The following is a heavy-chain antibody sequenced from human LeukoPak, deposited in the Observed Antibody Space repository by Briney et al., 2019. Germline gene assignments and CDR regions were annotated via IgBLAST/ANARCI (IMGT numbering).Heavy chain of an antibody. D-gene: IGHD3-22*01. Sequence: PSETLSLTCTVSGGSISSYYWSWIRQPPGKGLEWIGYISYSGSTDYNPSLKSRVTISVDTSKNQFSLKLSSVTAADTAVYYCARVLDSSGYYYGFDPWGQGTLVTVSS. J-gene: IGHJ5*02. V-gene: IGHV4-59*12. CDR3: ARVLDSSGYYYGFDP. CDR2: ISYSGST. CDR1: GGSISSYY.